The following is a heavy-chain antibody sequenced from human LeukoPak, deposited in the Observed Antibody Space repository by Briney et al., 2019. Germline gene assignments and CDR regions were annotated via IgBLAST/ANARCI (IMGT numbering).Heavy chain of an antibody. CDR1: GYTFTSYD. CDR2: INPNSGGT. V-gene: IGHV1-2*02. J-gene: IGHJ5*02. CDR3: ARDQVRYYDILTGYSPFDP. D-gene: IGHD3-9*01. Sequence: GASVKVSCKASGYTFTSYDINWVRQATGQGLEWMGWINPNSGGTNYAQKFQGRVTMTRDTSISTAYMELSRLRSDDTAVYYCARDQVRYYDILTGYSPFDPWGQGTLVTVSS.